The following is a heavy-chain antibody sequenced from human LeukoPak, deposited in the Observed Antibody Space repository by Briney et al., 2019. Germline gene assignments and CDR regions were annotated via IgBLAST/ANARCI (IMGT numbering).Heavy chain of an antibody. J-gene: IGHJ4*02. CDR1: GYTFTSSA. CDR3: ARGSRNWNYGDY. Sequence: ASVNVSCKASGYTFTSSAISWVRQAPGQGLEWRGWISAYNGNTNYAQKLQRIVTLTTDTSASTAYMELRSLRADDTAVYYCARGSRNWNYGDYWGQGTLVTVSS. D-gene: IGHD1-7*01. CDR2: ISAYNGNT. V-gene: IGHV1-18*01.